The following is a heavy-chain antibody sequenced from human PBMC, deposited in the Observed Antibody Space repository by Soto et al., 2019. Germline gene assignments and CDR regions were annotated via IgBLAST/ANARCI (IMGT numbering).Heavy chain of an antibody. CDR2: ISAYNGNT. D-gene: IGHD3-3*01. Sequence: ASVKVSCKASGYTFTSYGISWVRQAPGQGLEWMGWISAYNGNTNYAQKLQGRVTMTTDTSTSTAYMELRSLRSDDTAVYYCARDPQSITIFGVDAYYYYYMDVWGKGTTVTVSS. J-gene: IGHJ6*03. V-gene: IGHV1-18*01. CDR3: ARDPQSITIFGVDAYYYYYMDV. CDR1: GYTFTSYG.